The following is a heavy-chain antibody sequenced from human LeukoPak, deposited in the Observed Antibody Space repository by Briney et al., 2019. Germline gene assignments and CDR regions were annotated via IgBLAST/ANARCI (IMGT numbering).Heavy chain of an antibody. J-gene: IGHJ3*02. CDR3: ARDVLRDAFDI. D-gene: IGHD6-6*01. Sequence: GASVKVSCKASGYTFSNYGLSWVRQAPGQGLEWMGWISVYNGNTNYAQKLQGRVTMTTDTSASTAYMELRSLRSDDTAVYYCARDVLRDAFDIWGQGTMVTVSS. CDR1: GYTFSNYG. CDR2: ISVYNGNT. V-gene: IGHV1-18*01.